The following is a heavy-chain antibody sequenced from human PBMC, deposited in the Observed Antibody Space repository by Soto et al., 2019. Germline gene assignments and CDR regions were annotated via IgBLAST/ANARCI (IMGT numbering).Heavy chain of an antibody. J-gene: IGHJ6*02. V-gene: IGHV3-33*01. Sequence: QVQLVESGGGVVQPGRSLRLSCAASGFTFSNDGMHWDRQATGKGLERVAVIWSDGSNKYYADSVKGRFTLSRDNSKNPLYLQMHSLRGEDTAVYYSASEYCTGGSGYYYGMDVWGQGNTVSVPS. CDR2: IWSDGSNK. D-gene: IGHD2-15*01. CDR1: GFTFSNDG. CDR3: ASEYCTGGSGYYYGMDV.